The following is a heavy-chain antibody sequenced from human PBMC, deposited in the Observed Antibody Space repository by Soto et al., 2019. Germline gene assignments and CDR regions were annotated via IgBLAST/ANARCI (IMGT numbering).Heavy chain of an antibody. CDR1: GFTFSSYS. CDR3: ARAARLDIVVVVAANTYYYYGMDV. J-gene: IGHJ6*02. Sequence: EVQLVESGGGLVKPGGSLRLSCAASGFTFSSYSMNWVRQAPGKGLEWVSSISSSSSYIYYADSVKGRFTISRDNAKNSLYLQMNSLRAEDTAVYYCARAARLDIVVVVAANTYYYYGMDVWGQGTTVTVSS. CDR2: ISSSSSYI. D-gene: IGHD2-15*01. V-gene: IGHV3-21*01.